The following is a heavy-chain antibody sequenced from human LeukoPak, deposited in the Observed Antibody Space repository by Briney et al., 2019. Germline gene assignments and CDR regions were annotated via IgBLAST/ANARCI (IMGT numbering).Heavy chain of an antibody. D-gene: IGHD6-13*01. CDR2: INPNSGGT. CDR1: GYTFTGYY. J-gene: IGHJ6*03. V-gene: IGHV1-2*02. CDR3: ARARGSSSWYAYYYYMDV. Sequence: GASVKVSCKASGYTFTGYYMHWVRQAPGQGLEWMGWINPNSGGTNYAQKFQGRVTMTRDTSISTAYMELSRLRSDDTAVYYCARARGSSSWYAYYYYMDVWGKGTTVTVSS.